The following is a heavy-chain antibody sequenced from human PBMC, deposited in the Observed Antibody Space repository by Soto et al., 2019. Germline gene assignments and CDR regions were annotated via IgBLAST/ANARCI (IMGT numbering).Heavy chain of an antibody. D-gene: IGHD1-1*01. CDR2: IYPPDSDP. CDR1: GYNFASYW. J-gene: IGHJ4*02. Sequence: PGESLKISCQGSGYNFASYWIGWVRQMPGKGLEWMAVIYPPDSDPRYNPSFQGHVTISVDKSISTVYLQWSGLKASDTAMYYCARFVVLEGRRYPDYWGQGTQVTVSS. CDR3: ARFVVLEGRRYPDY. V-gene: IGHV5-51*01.